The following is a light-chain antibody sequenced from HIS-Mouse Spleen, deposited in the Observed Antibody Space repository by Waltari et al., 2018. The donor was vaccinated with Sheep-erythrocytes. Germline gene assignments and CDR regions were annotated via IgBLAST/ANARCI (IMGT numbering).Light chain of an antibody. V-gene: IGLV2-8*01. Sequence: QSALTQPPSASGSPGQSVTISSTGTGSDVGGYNYVSWYQQHQGKAPQLLIYEVSKRPSGVPVRFSGSKSGNTASLTVSGLQAEDEADYYCSSYAGSNNWVFGGGTKLTVL. CDR3: SSYAGSNNWV. J-gene: IGLJ3*02. CDR1: GSDVGGYNY. CDR2: EVS.